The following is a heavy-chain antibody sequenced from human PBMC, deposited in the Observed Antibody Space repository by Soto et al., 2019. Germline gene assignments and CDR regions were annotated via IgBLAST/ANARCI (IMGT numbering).Heavy chain of an antibody. CDR2: IYYSGST. CDR3: ARQRAMVRGDIDY. V-gene: IGHV4-31*01. J-gene: IGHJ4*02. Sequence: QVQLQESGPGLVKPSQTLSLTCTVSGGSISSGGYYWSWIRQPPGKGLEWIGYIYYSGSTYYNPSLKSLVTIAVDTSKNQFSLKLSSVTAADTAVYYCARQRAMVRGDIDYWGQGTLVTVSS. D-gene: IGHD3-10*01. CDR1: GGSISSGGYY.